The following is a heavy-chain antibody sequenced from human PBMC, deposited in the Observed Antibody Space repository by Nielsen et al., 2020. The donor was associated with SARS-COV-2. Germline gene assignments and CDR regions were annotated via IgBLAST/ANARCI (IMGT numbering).Heavy chain of an antibody. D-gene: IGHD7-27*01. CDR2: IYSGGTT. CDR3: ARGNGWGSYFDY. V-gene: IGHV3-66*01. Sequence: GGSLRLSCAASTFTVSINYMTWVRQAPGKELEWVSIIYSGGTTYYADSVKDRFTISRDNSKNTLYLQMNSLRAEDTAVYYCARGNGWGSYFDYWGQGTLVTVSS. J-gene: IGHJ4*02. CDR1: TFTVSINY.